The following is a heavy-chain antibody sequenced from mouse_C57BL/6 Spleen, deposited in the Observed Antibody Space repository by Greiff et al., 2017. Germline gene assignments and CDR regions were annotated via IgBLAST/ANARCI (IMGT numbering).Heavy chain of an antibody. J-gene: IGHJ3*01. CDR3: ARGPDYDGSSSWFAY. Sequence: EVHLVESEGGLVQPGSSMKLSCTASGFTFSDYYMAWVRQVPEKGLEWVANINYDGSSTYYLDSLKGRFIISRDNAKNILYLQMSSLKSEDTAAYYCARGPDYDGSSSWFAYWGQGTLVTVSA. V-gene: IGHV5-16*01. CDR2: INYDGSST. D-gene: IGHD1-1*01. CDR1: GFTFSDYY.